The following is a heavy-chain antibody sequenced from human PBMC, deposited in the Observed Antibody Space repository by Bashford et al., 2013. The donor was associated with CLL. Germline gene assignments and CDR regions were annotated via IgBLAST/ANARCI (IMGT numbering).Heavy chain of an antibody. CDR2: INPKGGAP. J-gene: IGHJ6*03. CDR1: GYTFTGSY. V-gene: IGHV1-2*06. Sequence: ASVKVSCKASGYTFTGSYMHWIRQAPGQGLEWMGRINPKGGAPHVAQKFRGSVTMTTDTSISTAYMELSGLRSDDSAIYYCARDTLGTSLYYYHMDAWGKGTTVTVSS. CDR3: ARDTLGTSLYYYHMDA. D-gene: IGHD3-16*02.